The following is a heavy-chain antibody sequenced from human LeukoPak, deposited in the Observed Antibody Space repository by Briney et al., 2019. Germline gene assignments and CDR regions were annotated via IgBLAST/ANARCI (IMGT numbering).Heavy chain of an antibody. Sequence: ASVKVSCKSSGDTFSKYPIGWVRQAPGQGLEWMGWISGYNGNTHYAQKFQGRVTMTTDTSTSTAYMELRSLRSDGTAVYYCARDDNYGSGQPDDWGQGTLVTVSS. D-gene: IGHD3-10*01. CDR3: ARDDNYGSGQPDD. CDR1: GDTFSKYP. CDR2: ISGYNGNT. J-gene: IGHJ4*02. V-gene: IGHV1-18*01.